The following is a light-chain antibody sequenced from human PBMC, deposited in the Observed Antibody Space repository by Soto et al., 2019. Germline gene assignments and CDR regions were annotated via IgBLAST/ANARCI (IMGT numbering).Light chain of an antibody. V-gene: IGLV2-11*01. CDR2: DVT. CDR3: CSYAANYTYV. CDR1: SSDVGGYNY. J-gene: IGLJ1*01. Sequence: QSALTQPRSVSGSPGQSVTISCTGTSSDVGGYNYVSWYQQNPGKAPKLMIHDVTNRPSGVPDRFSGSKSGNTASLTISGLQAEDEADYYCCSYAANYTYVFGTGTKLTVL.